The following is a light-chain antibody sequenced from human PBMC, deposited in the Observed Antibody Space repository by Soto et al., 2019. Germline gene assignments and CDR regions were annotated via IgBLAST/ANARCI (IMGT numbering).Light chain of an antibody. J-gene: IGKJ1*01. Sequence: EIVMTQSPAALSVSPGERATLSCRASQSVSDNLAWYQQKPGQAPRLLIFGTSTRATGIPARFSGSGSGTEFTLTISSLQSEDFAVHYCQQYKNWPPWTFGQGTKVEIK. CDR1: QSVSDN. CDR2: GTS. V-gene: IGKV3-15*01. CDR3: QQYKNWPPWT.